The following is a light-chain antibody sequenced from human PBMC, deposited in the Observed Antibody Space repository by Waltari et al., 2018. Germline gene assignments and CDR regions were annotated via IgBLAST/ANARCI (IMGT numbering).Light chain of an antibody. Sequence: QSVLTQPPSVSGAPGQRVTISCAGSNSNIGAGSDVHWYQHLPGTAPKLLIDGNINRPSGVPDRCSGSKSGTSASLAITGLQADDEADYYCQSYDSSHWVFGGGTKLTVL. CDR3: QSYDSSHWV. V-gene: IGLV1-40*01. CDR1: NSNIGAGSD. J-gene: IGLJ3*02. CDR2: GNI.